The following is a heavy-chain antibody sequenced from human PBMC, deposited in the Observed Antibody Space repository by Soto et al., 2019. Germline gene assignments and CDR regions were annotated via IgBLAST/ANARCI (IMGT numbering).Heavy chain of an antibody. CDR1: GGSISSYY. CDR3: ARGYCSSTICYIWDNWFDP. CDR2: IYYSGRT. Sequence: QVQLQESGRGLVKPSETLSLTCTVSGGSISSYYWSWIRQPPGKGLEWIGYIYYSGRTNYNPSLKSRVTISVDTSKNQFSLKLSSVTAADTAVYYCARGYCSSTICYIWDNWFDPWGQGTLVTVSS. J-gene: IGHJ5*02. V-gene: IGHV4-59*01. D-gene: IGHD2-2*02.